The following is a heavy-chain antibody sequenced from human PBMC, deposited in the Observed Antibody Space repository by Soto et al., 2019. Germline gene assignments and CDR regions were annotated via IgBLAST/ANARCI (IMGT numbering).Heavy chain of an antibody. CDR1: GFTLSSYA. CDR2: ISYDGSNK. Sequence: QVQLVESGGGVVQPGRSLRLSCAASGFTLSSYAMHGVRQAPGKGLEWVAVISYDGSNKYYADSVKGRFTISRDNSKNTLYLQMNSLRAEDTAVYYCARPSAPFYDSSTPGYFDYWGQGTLVTVSS. V-gene: IGHV3-30-3*01. CDR3: ARPSAPFYDSSTPGYFDY. J-gene: IGHJ4*02. D-gene: IGHD3-22*01.